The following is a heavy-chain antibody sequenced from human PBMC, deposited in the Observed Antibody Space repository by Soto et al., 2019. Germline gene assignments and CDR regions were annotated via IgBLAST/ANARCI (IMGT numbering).Heavy chain of an antibody. CDR2: SNGGNGNT. V-gene: IGHV1-3*01. CDR3: ARAPREKQLVVWFDP. J-gene: IGHJ5*02. CDR1: GYTFTGYA. Sequence: ASVKVSCKASGYTFTGYAMHWVRQAPGERLEWMGWSNGGNGNTKYSSKFQDRVTITRDTSASTAYMELSSLRTEDTAVYYCARAPREKQLVVWFDPWGQGTLVTVSS. D-gene: IGHD6-6*01.